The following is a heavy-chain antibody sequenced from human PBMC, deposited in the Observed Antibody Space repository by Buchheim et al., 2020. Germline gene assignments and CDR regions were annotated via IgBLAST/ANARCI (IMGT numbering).Heavy chain of an antibody. CDR1: GFTFSSYG. J-gene: IGHJ4*02. CDR2: IWYDGSNK. D-gene: IGHD2-2*01. CDR3: ARDIYCSSTSCYWALGY. V-gene: IGHV3-33*01. Sequence: QVQLVESGGGVVQPGRSLRLYCAASGFTFSSYGMHWVRQAPGKGLEWVEVIWYDGSNKYYADSVKGRFTISRDNSKNTLYLQINSQRAEDTAVYYCARDIYCSSTSCYWALGYWGQGTL.